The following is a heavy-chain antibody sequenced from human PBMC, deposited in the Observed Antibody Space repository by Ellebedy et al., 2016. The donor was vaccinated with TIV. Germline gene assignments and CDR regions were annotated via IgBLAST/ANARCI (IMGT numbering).Heavy chain of an antibody. V-gene: IGHV3-7*01. D-gene: IGHD3-3*01. CDR3: ARGDTNSGDY. Sequence: GGSLRLSXAASGFTFSRYRMSWVRQAPGKGLEWVANTNQDGSEIYSVDSVTGRFTISRDNAKNSLYLPLNSLRAEDTAVYYCARGDTNSGDYWGQGTLVSVTS. J-gene: IGHJ4*02. CDR1: GFTFSRYR. CDR2: TNQDGSEI.